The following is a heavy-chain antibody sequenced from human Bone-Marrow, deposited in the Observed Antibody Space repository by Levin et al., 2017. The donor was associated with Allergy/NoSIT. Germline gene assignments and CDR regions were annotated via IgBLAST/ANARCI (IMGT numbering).Heavy chain of an antibody. CDR3: ASTYPSIAARGMDV. Sequence: SVKVSCKASGGTFSSYAISWVRQAPGQGLEWMGGIIPIFGTANYAQKFQGRVTITADKSTSTAYMELSSLRSEDTAVYYCASTYPSIAARGMDVWGQGTTVTVSS. V-gene: IGHV1-69*06. D-gene: IGHD6-6*01. J-gene: IGHJ6*02. CDR1: GGTFSSYA. CDR2: IIPIFGTA.